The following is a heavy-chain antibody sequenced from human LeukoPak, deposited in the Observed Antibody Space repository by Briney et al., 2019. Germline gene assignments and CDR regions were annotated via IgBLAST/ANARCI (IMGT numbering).Heavy chain of an antibody. D-gene: IGHD4-11*01. Sequence: PGGSLRLSCATSGFTFSTYEMSWVRQAPGKGLERVSYISSGGRTIYYADSVKGRFTTSRDNAKNSLYLQVNSLRAQDTAVYYCTTWRDSRFDYWGQGTLVTVSS. J-gene: IGHJ4*02. CDR1: GFTFSTYE. CDR3: TTWRDSRFDY. CDR2: ISSGGRTI. V-gene: IGHV3-48*03.